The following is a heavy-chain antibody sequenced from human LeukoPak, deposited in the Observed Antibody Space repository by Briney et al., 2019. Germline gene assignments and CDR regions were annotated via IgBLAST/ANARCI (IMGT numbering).Heavy chain of an antibody. CDR3: ARDLRSSGYYAFDY. CDR1: GFTFSTYE. D-gene: IGHD3-22*01. CDR2: ISSSSSYI. V-gene: IGHV3-21*01. J-gene: IGHJ4*02. Sequence: GGSLRLSCAASGFTFSTYEMTWVRQSPGKGLEWVSFISSSSSYIYYADSVKGRFTISRDNAKNSLYLQMNSLRAEDTAVHYCARDLRSSGYYAFDYWGQGTLVTVSS.